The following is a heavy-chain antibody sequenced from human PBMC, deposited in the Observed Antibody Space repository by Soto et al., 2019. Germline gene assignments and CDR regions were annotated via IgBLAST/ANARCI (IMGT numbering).Heavy chain of an antibody. D-gene: IGHD1-7*01. CDR1: GGSISNYH. V-gene: IGHV4-59*01. Sequence: SETLSLTCTVSGGSISNYHWSWIRQPPGKGLEWIGYIHYSGSTNSNPSLKNRVTISVDTSRIQFSLKLNSVTAADTAVYYCARTRYNLNYRVYYFDFWGQGSLVTVSS. CDR2: IHYSGST. J-gene: IGHJ4*02. CDR3: ARTRYNLNYRVYYFDF.